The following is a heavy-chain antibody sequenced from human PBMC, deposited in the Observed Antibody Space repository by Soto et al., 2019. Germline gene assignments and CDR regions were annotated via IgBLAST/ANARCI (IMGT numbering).Heavy chain of an antibody. CDR3: FMTTVGY. CDR2: IRSKANNYAT. V-gene: IGHV3-73*02. J-gene: IGHJ4*02. D-gene: IGHD4-4*01. CDR1: GFTFSGSV. Sequence: EVQLVESGGGLVQPGGSLKLSCAASGFTFSGSVMHWVRQASGKGLEWVGHIRSKANNYATAYAASVKGRFTISRDDSKNKADLQMSSLKTEDTAMYYWFMTTVGYWGQGTQVTVSS.